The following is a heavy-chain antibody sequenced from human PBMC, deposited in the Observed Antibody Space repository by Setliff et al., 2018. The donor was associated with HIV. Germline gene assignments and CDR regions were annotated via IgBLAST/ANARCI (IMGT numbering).Heavy chain of an antibody. CDR1: GFTFSSYS. J-gene: IGHJ3*02. CDR3: ARDTGAAADINDAFDI. D-gene: IGHD6-13*01. Sequence: GSLRLSCAASGFTFSSYSMNWVRQAPGKGLEWVSYISSSSSTIYYADSVKGRFTISRDNAKNSLYLQMNSLRAEDTAVYYCARDTGAAADINDAFDIWGQGTMVTVSS. CDR2: ISSSSSTI. V-gene: IGHV3-48*04.